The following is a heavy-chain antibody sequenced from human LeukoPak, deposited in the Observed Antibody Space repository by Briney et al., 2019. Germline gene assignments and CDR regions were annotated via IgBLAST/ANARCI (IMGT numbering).Heavy chain of an antibody. CDR3: ARDAPLRRGFDY. CDR1: GFTFSDYA. V-gene: IGHV3-23*01. J-gene: IGHJ4*02. D-gene: IGHD3-10*01. CDR2: ISISGDNT. Sequence: PGGSLRLSCAASGFTFSDYAMSWVRQGPGKGLEWVSTISISGDNTYYADSVKGRFTISRDNSKNTLYLQMNSLRAEDTAVYYCARDAPLRRGFDYWGQGTLVTVSS.